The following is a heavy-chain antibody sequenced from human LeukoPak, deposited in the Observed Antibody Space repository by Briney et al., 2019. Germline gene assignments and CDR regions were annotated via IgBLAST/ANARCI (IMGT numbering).Heavy chain of an antibody. Sequence: KTSETLSLTCTVSGGSISSGDYYWSWIRQPPGKGLEWIGYIYYSGSTYYNPSLKSRVTISVDTSKNQFSLKLNSATAADTAVYYCAKNGQSGFSFDPWGQGTLVTVSS. CDR2: IYYSGST. V-gene: IGHV4-30-4*01. CDR1: GGSISSGDYY. CDR3: AKNGQSGFSFDP. J-gene: IGHJ5*02. D-gene: IGHD3-3*01.